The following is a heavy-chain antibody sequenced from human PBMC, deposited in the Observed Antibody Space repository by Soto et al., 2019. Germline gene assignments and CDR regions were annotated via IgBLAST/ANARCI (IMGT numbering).Heavy chain of an antibody. CDR3: ARAREDYYDSSGYYYPNWFDP. Sequence: SETLSLTCTVSGGSISSGGYYWSWIRQHPGKGLEWIGYIYYSGSTYYNPSLKSRVTISVDTSKNQFSLKLSSVTAADTAVYYCARAREDYYDSSGYYYPNWFDPWGQGTLVTVSS. J-gene: IGHJ5*02. CDR2: IYYSGST. V-gene: IGHV4-31*03. D-gene: IGHD3-22*01. CDR1: GGSISSGGYY.